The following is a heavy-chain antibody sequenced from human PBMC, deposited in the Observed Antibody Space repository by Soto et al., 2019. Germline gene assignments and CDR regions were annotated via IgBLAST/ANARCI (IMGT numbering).Heavy chain of an antibody. CDR1: GFTFSSYW. CDR3: ARDVLELLYAFDI. D-gene: IGHD1-26*01. CDR2: IKQDGSEK. V-gene: IGHV3-7*03. Sequence: QLGGSLRLSCAASGFTFSSYWMSWVRQAPGKGLEWVANIKQDGSEKYYVDSVKGRFTISRDNAKNSLYLQMNSLRAEDTAVYYCARDVLELLYAFDIWGQGTMVTVSS. J-gene: IGHJ3*02.